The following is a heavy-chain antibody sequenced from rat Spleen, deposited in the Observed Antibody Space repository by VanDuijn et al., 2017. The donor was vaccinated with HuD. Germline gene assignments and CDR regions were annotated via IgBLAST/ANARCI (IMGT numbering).Heavy chain of an antibody. J-gene: IGHJ3*01. CDR1: GFSLNNYG. D-gene: IGHD1-11*01. Sequence: QAQLKESGPGLVQPSQTLSLTCTVSGFSLNNYGVIWVRQPPGEGLEWMGVMRSDGDTSYNSALKSRLSISRDTSKSQVFLKMSSLQTDDTAIYFCARSYGGYTQHWFAYWGQGTLITVSS. V-gene: IGHV2-13*01. CDR3: ARSYGGYTQHWFAY. CDR2: MRSDGDT.